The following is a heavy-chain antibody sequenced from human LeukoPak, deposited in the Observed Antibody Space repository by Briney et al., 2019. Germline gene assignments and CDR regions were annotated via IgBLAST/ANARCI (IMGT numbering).Heavy chain of an antibody. CDR3: ARGLFQRTRDSSGYYFDY. CDR1: GFTFSSYG. D-gene: IGHD3-22*01. J-gene: IGHJ4*02. CDR2: IRHDGNNK. V-gene: IGHV3-30*02. Sequence: PGGSLRLSCAASGFTFSSYGMHWVRQAPGKGLEWVAFIRHDGNNKYYADSVKGRFTISRDNSKNTLYLQMNSLRAEDTAVYYCARGLFQRTRDSSGYYFDYWGQGTLVTVSS.